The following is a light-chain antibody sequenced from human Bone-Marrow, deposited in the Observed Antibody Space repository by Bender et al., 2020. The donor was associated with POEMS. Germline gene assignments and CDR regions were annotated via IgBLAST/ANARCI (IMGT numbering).Light chain of an antibody. CDR2: DVS. J-gene: IGLJ3*02. V-gene: IGLV2-14*03. CDR1: SSDVGGYNY. CDR3: SSYTTRSTLV. Sequence: QSALTQPASVSGSPGQSITISCTGTSSDVGGYNYVSWYQRHPGKAPKLMIYDVSYRPSGVSNRFSGSKTGNTAALTISGLQAEDEADYYCSSYTTRSTLVFGGGTKLTVL.